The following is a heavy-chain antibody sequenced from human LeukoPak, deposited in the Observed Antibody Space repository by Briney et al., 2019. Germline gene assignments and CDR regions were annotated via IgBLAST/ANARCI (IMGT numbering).Heavy chain of an antibody. V-gene: IGHV3-23*01. J-gene: IGHJ4*02. CDR2: ITGDGGDT. CDR3: AKGPRLNSGYHPDS. D-gene: IGHD3-22*01. CDR1: GFTVSSYA. Sequence: GGSLRLSCAASGFTVSSYATTWVRQAPGKGLEWVSTITGDGGDTYYADSVQGRFTISRDISKNTVFLRMNSLRAEDTAIYFCAKGPRLNSGYHPDSWGQGTLVTVSS.